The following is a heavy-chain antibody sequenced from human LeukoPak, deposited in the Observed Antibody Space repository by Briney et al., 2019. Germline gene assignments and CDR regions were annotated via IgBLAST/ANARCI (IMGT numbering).Heavy chain of an antibody. D-gene: IGHD6-19*01. J-gene: IGHJ6*03. Sequence: SETLSLTCAVYGGSFSGYYWSWIRQPPGKGLEWIGEINHSGSTNYNPSLKSRVTISVDTSKNQFSLKLSSVTAADTAVYYCARHWGYSSGWSRGYYYYYMDVWGKGTTVTISS. CDR2: INHSGST. CDR3: ARHWGYSSGWSRGYYYYYMDV. V-gene: IGHV4-34*01. CDR1: GGSFSGYY.